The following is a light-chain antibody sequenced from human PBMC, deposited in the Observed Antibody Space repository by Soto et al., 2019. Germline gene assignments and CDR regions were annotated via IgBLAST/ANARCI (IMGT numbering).Light chain of an antibody. Sequence: IQLTQSPSSLSASGGDSVTITCRASQGVSRYLSWYQQKPGRAPILLISAASTLQSGVPARFSGSGSGTDFTLSITSLQPEDFATYYCQQLNTYPVTFGGGTKVEIK. J-gene: IGKJ4*01. CDR1: QGVSRY. CDR2: AAS. CDR3: QQLNTYPVT. V-gene: IGKV1-9*01.